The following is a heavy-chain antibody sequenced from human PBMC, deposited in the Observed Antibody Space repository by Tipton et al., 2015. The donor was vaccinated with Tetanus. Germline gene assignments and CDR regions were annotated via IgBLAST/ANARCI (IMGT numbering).Heavy chain of an antibody. V-gene: IGHV5-10-1*01. CDR2: IDPIDSYT. Sequence: VQLVQSGAEVKKPGESLRISCKGSGYSFTKYWINWVRQMPGKGLEWMGRIDPIDSYTDYSPSFQGHVTISADKSISTAFLQWSSLKASDTAMYYCARAHCSDGVCNFDFWGQGALVTVAS. D-gene: IGHD2-15*01. CDR3: ARAHCSDGVCNFDF. CDR1: GYSFTKYW. J-gene: IGHJ4*02.